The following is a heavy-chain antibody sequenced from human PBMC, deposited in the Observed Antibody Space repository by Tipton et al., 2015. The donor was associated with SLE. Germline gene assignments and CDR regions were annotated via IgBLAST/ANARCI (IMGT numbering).Heavy chain of an antibody. CDR3: ASSRDPYGYFDL. V-gene: IGHV4-4*07. J-gene: IGHJ2*01. CDR1: GGSISSYY. D-gene: IGHD5-24*01. CDR2: IYTSGST. Sequence: TLSLTCTVSGGSISSYYWSWIRQPAGKGLEWIGRIYTSGSTNYNPSLKSRVTMSVDTSKNQFSLKLSSVTAADTAVYYCASSRDPYGYFDLWGRGTLVTVSS.